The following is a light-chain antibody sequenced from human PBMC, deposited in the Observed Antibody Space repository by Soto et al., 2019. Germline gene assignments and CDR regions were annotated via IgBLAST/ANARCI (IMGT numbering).Light chain of an antibody. V-gene: IGLV2-23*02. CDR1: SSDVGSYNL. CDR2: EVS. CDR3: CSYAGSGVV. J-gene: IGLJ2*01. Sequence: QSALTQPASVSGSPGQSITISRTGTSSDVGSYNLVSWYQQHPGKAPKLMIYEVSKRPSGVSNRFSGSKSGNTASLTISGLQAEDEADYYCCSYAGSGVVFGGGTKLTVL.